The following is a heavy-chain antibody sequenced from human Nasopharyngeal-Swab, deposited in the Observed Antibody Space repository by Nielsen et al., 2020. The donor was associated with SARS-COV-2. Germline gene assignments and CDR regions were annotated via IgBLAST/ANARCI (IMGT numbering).Heavy chain of an antibody. CDR3: AKGGYGGNSATYDY. CDR1: GFTFVDYT. D-gene: IGHD4-23*01. J-gene: IGHJ4*02. Sequence: GAALKISCAASGFTFVDYTMHWVRQAPGKGLEWVSLISWDGGSTYYADSVKGRFTISRDNSKNSLYLQMNSLRTEDTALYYCAKGGYGGNSATYDYWGQGTLVTVSS. CDR2: ISWDGGST. V-gene: IGHV3-43*01.